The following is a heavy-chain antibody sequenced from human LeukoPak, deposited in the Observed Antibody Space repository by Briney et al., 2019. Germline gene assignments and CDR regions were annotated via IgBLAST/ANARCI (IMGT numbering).Heavy chain of an antibody. Sequence: ASVKVSCKVHGDTVSELSIHWLRQVPGKRLEWMGGFDPEEVETVYAQKFQGRVTMTEDTSTDTVHMDLSSLRSDDTAFYCATTEATAAIERGEGTFEIWGQGTMVIVSS. V-gene: IGHV1-24*01. CDR2: FDPEEVET. J-gene: IGHJ3*02. D-gene: IGHD6-13*01. CDR3: ATTEATAAIERGEGTFEI. CDR1: GDTVSELS.